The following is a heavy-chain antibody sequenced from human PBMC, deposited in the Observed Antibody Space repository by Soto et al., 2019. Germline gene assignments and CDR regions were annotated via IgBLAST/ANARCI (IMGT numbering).Heavy chain of an antibody. CDR1: GFTFSNFG. CDR3: VKDSSPGGYFDS. D-gene: IGHD2-15*01. J-gene: IGHJ4*02. V-gene: IGHV3-30*18. CDR2: ISYDGSEK. Sequence: QVQLVESGGGVVHPGRSLRLSCAVSGFTFSNFGMHWVRQAPGKGLEWVAVISYDGSEKYYAESVKGRFTVFRDNYKNTLSLQMNSLRSDDTAVYYCVKDSSPGGYFDSWGQGTLVTVSS.